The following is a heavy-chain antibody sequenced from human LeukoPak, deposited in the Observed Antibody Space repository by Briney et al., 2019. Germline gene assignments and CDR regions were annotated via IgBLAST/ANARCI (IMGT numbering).Heavy chain of an antibody. CDR3: AELGITMIGGV. D-gene: IGHD3-10*02. V-gene: IGHV3-48*03. Sequence: WGSLRLSCAASGFTFSSYEVNGVCQAPGKGLEWVSYISSSGSTIYYADSVKGRFTISRDNAKNSLYLQMNSLRAEDTAVYYCAELGITMIGGVWGKGTTVTISS. CDR2: ISSSGSTI. J-gene: IGHJ6*04. CDR1: GFTFSSYE.